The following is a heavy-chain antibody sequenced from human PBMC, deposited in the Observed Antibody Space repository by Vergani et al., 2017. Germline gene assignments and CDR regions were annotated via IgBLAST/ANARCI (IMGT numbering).Heavy chain of an antibody. CDR2: IYHSGST. CDR3: ARHRLHYYDSSGYPDD. J-gene: IGHJ4*02. Sequence: QVQLQESGPGLVKPSETLSLTFAVSGYSLSSGYYWVWIRQPPGKALVWIGSIYHSGSTSYNPSLKSRVTISVGPSKNQCSLKLSAVTAADPAVYYCARHRLHYYDSSGYPDDWGQGTLVTGSA. CDR1: GYSLSSGYY. D-gene: IGHD3-22*01. V-gene: IGHV4-38-2*01.